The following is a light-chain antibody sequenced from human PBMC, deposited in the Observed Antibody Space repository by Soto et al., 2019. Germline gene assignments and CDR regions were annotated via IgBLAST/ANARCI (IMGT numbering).Light chain of an antibody. CDR2: DAS. V-gene: IGKV3-11*01. CDR1: QSVSSY. Sequence: DIVLTQSPATLSLSPGERATLSCRASQSVSSYLAWYQQKPGQAPRLLIYDASNRATGIPARFSGSGSGTDFTLTISSLEPEDFSVYYCHQYGTAPLTFGPGTKVDIK. CDR3: HQYGTAPLT. J-gene: IGKJ3*01.